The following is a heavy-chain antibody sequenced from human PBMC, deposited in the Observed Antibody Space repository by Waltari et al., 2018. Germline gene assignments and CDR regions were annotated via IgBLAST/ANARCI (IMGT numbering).Heavy chain of an antibody. CDR1: GGSISSSS. CDR3: ARPVVAATPDY. J-gene: IGHJ4*02. D-gene: IGHD2-15*01. CDR2: ISSSSSTI. V-gene: IGHV3-11*04. Sequence: QLQLQESGPGLVKPSETLSLTCTVSGGSISSSSYYWGWIRQPPGKGLEWVSYISSSSSTIYYADSVKGRFTISRDNAKNSLYLQMNSLRAEDTAVYYCARPVVAATPDYWGQGTLVTVSS.